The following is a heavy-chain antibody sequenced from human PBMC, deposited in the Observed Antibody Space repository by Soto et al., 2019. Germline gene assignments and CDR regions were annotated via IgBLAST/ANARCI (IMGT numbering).Heavy chain of an antibody. CDR2: IYWNDEK. V-gene: IGHV2-5*01. D-gene: IGHD2-21*02. Sequence: SGPTLVNPTQTLTLTCTLSGFSLSTSGVGVGWIRQPPGKALEWLALIYWNDEKHYSPSLRSRLTITKDTSKNQVVLTMTNMDPVDTAEYHCAPDCSGHFSSPYWLDPWGQGILVTVSS. J-gene: IGHJ5*02. CDR1: GFSLSTSGVG. CDR3: APDCSGHFSSPYWLDP.